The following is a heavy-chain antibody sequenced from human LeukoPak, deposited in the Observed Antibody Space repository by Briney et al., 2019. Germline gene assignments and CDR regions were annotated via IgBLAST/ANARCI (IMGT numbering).Heavy chain of an antibody. J-gene: IGHJ4*02. Sequence: ASVKVSCKASGGTFSSYAISWVRQAPGQGLEWMGGIIPIFGTANYAQKFQGRVTITAYKSTSTAYMELSSLRSEDTAVYYCAIGDYDGSGYYYQSLAYYFDYWGQGTLVTVSS. D-gene: IGHD3-22*01. CDR1: GGTFSSYA. CDR3: AIGDYDGSGYYYQSLAYYFDY. CDR2: IIPIFGTA. V-gene: IGHV1-69*06.